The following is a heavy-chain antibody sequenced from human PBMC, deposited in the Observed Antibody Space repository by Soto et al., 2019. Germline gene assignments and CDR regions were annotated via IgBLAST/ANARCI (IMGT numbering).Heavy chain of an antibody. Sequence: SETLSLTCTVSGGSISSSSYHLGWIRQPPGKGLEWIGSIYYSGSTYYNPSLKSRVTISVDTSKNQFSLKLSSVTAADTAVYYCARHPTEYSYGYVALDDGGPLFDYRGQGTPVTVSS. J-gene: IGHJ4*02. CDR2: IYYSGST. CDR3: ARHPTEYSYGYVALDDGGPLFDY. V-gene: IGHV4-39*01. CDR1: GGSISSSSYH. D-gene: IGHD5-18*01.